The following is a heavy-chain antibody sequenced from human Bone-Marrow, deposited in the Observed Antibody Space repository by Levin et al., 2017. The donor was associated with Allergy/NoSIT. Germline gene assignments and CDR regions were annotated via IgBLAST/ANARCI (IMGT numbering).Heavy chain of an antibody. CDR1: GASISSSGNY. J-gene: IGHJ5*02. CDR3: ARGRLEDSSSSKGGWSDP. Sequence: SETLSLTCTVSGASISSSGNYWSWIRQHPGKGLEWIGYIYYSGSTYYNPSLKSRVTISVDTSKNQFSLRLTSVTAADAAVYYCARGRLEDSSSSKGGWSDPWGQGILVTVSS. V-gene: IGHV4-31*03. CDR2: IYYSGST. D-gene: IGHD6-13*01.